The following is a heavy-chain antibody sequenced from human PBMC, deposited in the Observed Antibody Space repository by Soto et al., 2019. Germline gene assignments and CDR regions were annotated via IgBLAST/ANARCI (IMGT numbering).Heavy chain of an antibody. J-gene: IGHJ4*02. V-gene: IGHV3-21*01. Sequence: PGGSLRLSCAASGFTFSSYSMNWVRQAPGKGLECVSSISSSSSYIYYADSVKGRFTISRDNAKNSLYLQMNSLRAEDTAVYYCARDRSSVFDYWGQGTLVTVSS. D-gene: IGHD3-16*02. CDR2: ISSSSSYI. CDR1: GFTFSSYS. CDR3: ARDRSSVFDY.